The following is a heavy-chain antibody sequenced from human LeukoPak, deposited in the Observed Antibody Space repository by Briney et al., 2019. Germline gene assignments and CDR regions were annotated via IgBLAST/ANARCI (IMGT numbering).Heavy chain of an antibody. CDR1: RFTFSSYA. CDR3: AKLTGGGGYFDY. J-gene: IGHJ4*02. CDR2: ISGSGGST. V-gene: IGHV3-23*01. D-gene: IGHD3-16*01. Sequence: QTGGSLRLSCAASRFTFSSYAMSWVRQAPGKGLEWVSAISGSGGSTYYADSVKGRFTISRDNTKNTLYLQMNSLRAEDTAVYYCAKLTGGGGYFDYWGQGTLVTVSS.